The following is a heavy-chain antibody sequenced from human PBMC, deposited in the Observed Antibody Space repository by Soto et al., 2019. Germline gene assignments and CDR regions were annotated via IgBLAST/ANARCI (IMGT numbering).Heavy chain of an antibody. J-gene: IGHJ6*02. CDR1: GGTFSSYA. CDR2: IIPIFGTA. D-gene: IGHD3-3*01. V-gene: IGHV1-69*13. CDR3: ARGNYDFWSGYHDDLYYYYGMDV. Sequence: SVKVSCKASGGTFSSYAISWVRQAPGQGLEWMGGIIPIFGTANYAQKFQGRVTITADESTSTAYMELSSLRSEDTAVYYCARGNYDFWSGYHDDLYYYYGMDVWGPGTTLTVSS.